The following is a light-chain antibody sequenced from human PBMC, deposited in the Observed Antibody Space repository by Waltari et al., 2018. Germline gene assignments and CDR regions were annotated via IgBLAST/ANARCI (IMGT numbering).Light chain of an antibody. CDR2: EGN. CDR3: CSYGVRVF. Sequence: QSALTQPASVSGSPGQSITISCTGTSSDIGNYNFFVSWYQHRPGEAPKLIIYEGNVRPSGVSDRFSGSKSGDAASLTISGLQAEDEAHYYCCSYGVRVFFGGGTKLTVL. V-gene: IGLV2-23*01. J-gene: IGLJ2*01. CDR1: SSDIGNYNFF.